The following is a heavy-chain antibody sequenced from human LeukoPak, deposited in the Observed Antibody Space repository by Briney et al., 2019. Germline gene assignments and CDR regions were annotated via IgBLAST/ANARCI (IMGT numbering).Heavy chain of an antibody. V-gene: IGHV4-39*07. Sequence: PSETLSLTCTVSGGSISSSSYYWGWIRQPPGKGLEWIGSIYHSGSTYYNPSLKSRVTISVDTSKNQFSLKLSSVTAADTAVYYCARVPGGGSYYSDAFDIWGQGTMVTVSS. CDR1: GGSISSSSYY. D-gene: IGHD1-26*01. J-gene: IGHJ3*02. CDR2: IYHSGST. CDR3: ARVPGGGSYYSDAFDI.